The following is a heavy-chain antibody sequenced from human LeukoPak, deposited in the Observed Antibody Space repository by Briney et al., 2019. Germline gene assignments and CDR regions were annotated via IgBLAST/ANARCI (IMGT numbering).Heavy chain of an antibody. J-gene: IGHJ3*02. CDR3: ARDTQAAAVPGDAFDI. Sequence: GGSLRLSCAASGFTFSSYGMHWVRQAPGKGLEWVAVISYDGSNKDYADPVKGRFTISRDNSKNTLYLQMNSLRAEDTAVYYCARDTQAAAVPGDAFDIWGQGTMVTVPS. CDR2: ISYDGSNK. D-gene: IGHD6-13*01. CDR1: GFTFSSYG. V-gene: IGHV3-30*03.